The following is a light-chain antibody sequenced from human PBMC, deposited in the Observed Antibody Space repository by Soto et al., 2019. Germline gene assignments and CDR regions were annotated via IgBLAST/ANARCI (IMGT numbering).Light chain of an antibody. CDR2: DVR. CDR3: SSYRSSSTLV. V-gene: IGLV2-14*01. Sequence: QSALTQPASVSGSPGQSITISCTGTSSDVGDYNYVSWYQQHPGKAPKLMIYDVRNRPSGVSNRFSGSKSGNTASLTISGLQAEDEADYHCSSYRSSSTLVFGGGTKVTVL. CDR1: SSDVGDYNY. J-gene: IGLJ2*01.